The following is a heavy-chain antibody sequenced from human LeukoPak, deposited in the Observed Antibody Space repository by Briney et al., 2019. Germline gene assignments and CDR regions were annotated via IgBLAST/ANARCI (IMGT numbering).Heavy chain of an antibody. V-gene: IGHV3-23*01. CDR2: ISGSGGST. CDR3: AEDSDYYDSSGYRVY. CDR1: GFTFSSYA. D-gene: IGHD3-22*01. J-gene: IGHJ4*02. Sequence: PGGSLRLSCAASGFTFSSYAMSWVRQAPRKGLEWVSAISGSGGSTYYADSVKGRFTISRDNSKNTLYLQMNSLRAEDTAVYYCAEDSDYYDSSGYRVYWGQGTLVTVSS.